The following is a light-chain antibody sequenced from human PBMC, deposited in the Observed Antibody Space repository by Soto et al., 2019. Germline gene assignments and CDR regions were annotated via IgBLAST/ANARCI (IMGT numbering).Light chain of an antibody. Sequence: IVMTQSPLSLPVTPGEPASISCRSSLSLLHSNGDNCLDWYVQKPGQSPQLLIFLGSSRASGVPDRFSGAGSGTDFTLRISRVEAEDVGVYYCMQSLQTPLTFGGGTKVELK. CDR3: MQSLQTPLT. CDR1: LSLLHSNGDNC. V-gene: IGKV2-28*01. CDR2: LGS. J-gene: IGKJ4*01.